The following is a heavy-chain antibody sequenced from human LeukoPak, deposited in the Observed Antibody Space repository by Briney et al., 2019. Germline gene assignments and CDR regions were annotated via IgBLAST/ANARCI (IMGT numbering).Heavy chain of an antibody. Sequence: PSETLSLTCTVSGGSISSGSYYWSWIRQPAGKGLEWIGYIYYSGSTNYNPSPKSRVTISVDTSKNQFSLKLSSVTAADTAVYYCARDGPKYSSSWLDYYYMDVWGKGTTVTVSS. CDR1: GGSISSGSYY. J-gene: IGHJ6*03. D-gene: IGHD6-13*01. CDR3: ARDGPKYSSSWLDYYYMDV. V-gene: IGHV4-61*10. CDR2: IYYSGST.